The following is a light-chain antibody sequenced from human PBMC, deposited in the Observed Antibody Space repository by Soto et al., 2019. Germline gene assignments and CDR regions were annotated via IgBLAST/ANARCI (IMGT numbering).Light chain of an antibody. CDR2: AAS. Sequence: DILMTQSPSSVSASVGDRVTITCRASQGIGGWLAWYQQKPGKAPRLLIYAASTLQNGVPSRFSGSRSGTVFTLAISSLQPEDFATYFCQQGNFFPYTFGQGTRVEIK. J-gene: IGKJ2*01. V-gene: IGKV1-12*01. CDR1: QGIGGW. CDR3: QQGNFFPYT.